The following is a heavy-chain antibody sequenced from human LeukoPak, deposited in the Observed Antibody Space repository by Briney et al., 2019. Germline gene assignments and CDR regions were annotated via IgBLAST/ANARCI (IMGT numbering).Heavy chain of an antibody. Sequence: PGGSLRLSCAASGFTFSSYAMSWVRQAPGKGLEWVSAISGSGGSTYYADSVKGRFTISRDNSKNTLYLQMNSLRAEDTAVYYCAKDPRSSTGTTHFDYWGQGTLVTVSS. CDR3: AKDPRSSTGTTHFDY. J-gene: IGHJ4*02. V-gene: IGHV3-23*01. CDR2: ISGSGGST. D-gene: IGHD1-1*01. CDR1: GFTFSSYA.